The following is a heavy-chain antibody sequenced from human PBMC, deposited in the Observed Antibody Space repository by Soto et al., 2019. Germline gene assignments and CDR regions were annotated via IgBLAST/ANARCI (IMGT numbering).Heavy chain of an antibody. CDR2: IGTAGDP. CDR1: GFTFSRYD. D-gene: IGHD3-10*01. Sequence: EVQLVESGGGLVQPAGSLRLSCAASGFTFSRYDMHWVRQVTGRGLEWISAIGTAGDPYYAGSVKGRFTISRENAKNSLYLQMNSLRAGDTAVYYCARGGVFRFGELLFDYGAQGTLVTVSS. J-gene: IGHJ4*02. CDR3: ARGGVFRFGELLFDY. V-gene: IGHV3-13*05.